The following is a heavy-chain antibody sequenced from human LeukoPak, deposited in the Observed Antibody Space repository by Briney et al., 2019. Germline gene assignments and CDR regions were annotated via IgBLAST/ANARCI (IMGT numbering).Heavy chain of an antibody. Sequence: SETLSLTCTVSGHSISSGYYWGWIRQPPGKGLEWIGSIYHSGSTYYNPSLKSRVTISVDTSKNQFSLKLSSVTAADTAVYYCARVEMATITRFDYWGQGTLVTVSS. CDR1: GHSISSGYY. D-gene: IGHD5-24*01. CDR3: ARVEMATITRFDY. V-gene: IGHV4-38-2*02. J-gene: IGHJ4*02. CDR2: IYHSGST.